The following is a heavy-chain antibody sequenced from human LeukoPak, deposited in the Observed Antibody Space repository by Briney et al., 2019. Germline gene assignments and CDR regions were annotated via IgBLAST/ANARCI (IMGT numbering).Heavy chain of an antibody. CDR3: ARAPGYDFWSGYGSDY. CDR1: GFAFNTYA. CDR2: ISGSGGST. D-gene: IGHD3-3*01. J-gene: IGHJ4*02. Sequence: GGSLRLSCAASGFAFNTYAMSWVRQAPGKGLEWVSTISGSGGSTYYADSVKGRFTISRDNSKDTLHLQMNSLRAEDTAVYYCARAPGYDFWSGYGSDYWGQGTLVTVSS. V-gene: IGHV3-23*01.